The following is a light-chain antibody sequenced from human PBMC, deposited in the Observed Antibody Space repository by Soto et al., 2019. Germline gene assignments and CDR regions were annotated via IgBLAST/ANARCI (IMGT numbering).Light chain of an antibody. J-gene: IGKJ1*01. Sequence: EIVLTQSPGTLSLSPGERATLSCRASQSVSSSYLAWYQQKPGQAPRLLIYGASTRATGIPARFSGSGSGTEFKLTISSLQSEDFAVYYCQQYDNWPPWTFGQGTKVDIK. CDR3: QQYDNWPPWT. V-gene: IGKV3-15*01. CDR2: GAS. CDR1: QSVSSSY.